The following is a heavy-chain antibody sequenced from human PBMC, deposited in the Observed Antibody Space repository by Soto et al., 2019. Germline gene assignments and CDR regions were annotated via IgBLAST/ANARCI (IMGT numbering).Heavy chain of an antibody. V-gene: IGHV3-23*01. J-gene: IGHJ6*02. CDR3: AKDMGYCSSTSCANYYYYGMDV. CDR1: GFTFSSYA. D-gene: IGHD2-2*01. CDR2: ISGSGGST. Sequence: GGSLRLSCAASGFTFSSYAMSWVRQAPGKGLEWVSAISGSGGSTYYADSVKGRFTISRDNSKNTLYLQMNSLRAEDTAVYYCAKDMGYCSSTSCANYYYYGMDVWGQGTTVTVSS.